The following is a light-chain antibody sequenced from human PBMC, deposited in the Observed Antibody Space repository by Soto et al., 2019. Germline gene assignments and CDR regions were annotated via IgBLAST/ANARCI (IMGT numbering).Light chain of an antibody. CDR3: QQYNSWT. J-gene: IGKJ1*01. CDR1: QSISRW. CDR2: KAS. V-gene: IGKV1-5*03. Sequence: DIQMTQSPSTLSASVGDRVTITCRASQSISRWSAWYQQKPGKAPKLLIYKASSLESGVPSRFSGSGSGTEFTLTISSPQPDDFATYYCQQYNSWTFGQGTKVEIK.